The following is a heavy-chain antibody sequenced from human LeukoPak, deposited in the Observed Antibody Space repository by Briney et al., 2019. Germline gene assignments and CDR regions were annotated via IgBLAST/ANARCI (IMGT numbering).Heavy chain of an antibody. CDR2: ISGGGDHT. CDR1: GFTFNNYA. J-gene: IGHJ5*02. Sequence: GGSLRLSCTASGFTFNNYAMSWVRQAPGEGLEWVSGISGGGDHTNYVDSVKGRFTISRDNSKNTLYLQMKSLRVEDTAVYYCAKAGTYYASGSCSDHWGQGTLVTVSS. D-gene: IGHD3-10*01. CDR3: AKAGTYYASGSCSDH. V-gene: IGHV3-23*01.